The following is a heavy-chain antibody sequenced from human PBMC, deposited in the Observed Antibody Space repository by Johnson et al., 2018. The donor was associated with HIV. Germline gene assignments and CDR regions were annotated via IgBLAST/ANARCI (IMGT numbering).Heavy chain of an antibody. V-gene: IGHV3-43*02. CDR2: ISWDGGST. Sequence: VQLVESGGGLVQPGGSLRLSCAASGFTLSSYDMHWVRQVTGKGLEWVSSISWDGGSTYYADSVKGRFTISRDNSKNSLYLQMHSLRTEDTALYYCARDSGIAVASGAFDIWGQGTMVTVSS. J-gene: IGHJ3*02. CDR1: GFTLSSYD. CDR3: ARDSGIAVASGAFDI. D-gene: IGHD6-19*01.